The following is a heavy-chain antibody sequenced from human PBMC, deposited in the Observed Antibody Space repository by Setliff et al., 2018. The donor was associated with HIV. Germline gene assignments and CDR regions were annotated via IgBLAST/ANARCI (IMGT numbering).Heavy chain of an antibody. V-gene: IGHV7-4-1*01. CDR3: ARDDYANTDLDF. J-gene: IGHJ4*02. CDR1: GYTFTDYG. D-gene: IGHD4-17*01. Sequence: ASVKVSCKASGYTFTDYGINWVRQAPGQGLEWMGWINTNNGNPTYAQGFTRRFVFSSDTSVRTAYLQIVGLKAEDTAVYFCARDDYANTDLDFWGPGTLVTVSS. CDR2: INTNNGNP.